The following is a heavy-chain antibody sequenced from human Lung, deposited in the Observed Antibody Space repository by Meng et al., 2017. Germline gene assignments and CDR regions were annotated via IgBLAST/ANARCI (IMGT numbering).Heavy chain of an antibody. CDR1: GGSFSDYY. Sequence: QVHLQEWGAGMLKPSETLSLPCVVSGGSFSDYYWSWIRQPPGKGLEWIGEINHSGSTNYNTSLESRATISVDTSQNNLSLKLSSVTAADSAVYYCARGPTTMAHDFDYWGQGTLVTVSS. V-gene: IGHV4-34*01. CDR2: INHSGST. J-gene: IGHJ4*02. D-gene: IGHD4-11*01. CDR3: ARGPTTMAHDFDY.